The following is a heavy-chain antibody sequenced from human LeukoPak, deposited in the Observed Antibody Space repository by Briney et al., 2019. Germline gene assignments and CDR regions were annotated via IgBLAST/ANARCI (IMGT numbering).Heavy chain of an antibody. V-gene: IGHV3-11*06. CDR3: ARTQLDLDGFDI. CDR2: ISSGTINHS. CDR1: GFVFGDYY. D-gene: IGHD1-1*01. J-gene: IGHJ3*02. Sequence: GGTLRLSCKASGFVFGDYYMDWIRQAPGKGLECLSYISSGTINHSNYADSVEGRFTISRDNARNSLYLQMNSLRGEDTAVYYCARTQLDLDGFDIWGQGTTVTVSS.